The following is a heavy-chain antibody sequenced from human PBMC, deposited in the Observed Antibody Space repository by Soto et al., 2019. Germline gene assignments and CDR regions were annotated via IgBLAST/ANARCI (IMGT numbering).Heavy chain of an antibody. CDR1: GGTFNTYA. V-gene: IGHV1-69*01. CDR3: ARKYQVPHGDADDDYNMDV. D-gene: IGHD2-2*01. CDR2: VIPIFGTT. Sequence: QVQLVQSGAEVKKPGSSVKVSCKASGGTFNTYAISWVRQAPGQGLEWMGGVIPIFGTTKYAQKFQGRVTITADESTTTAYMELRSLRSEDTAVYYCARKYQVPHGDADDDYNMDVWGQGTTVTVSS. J-gene: IGHJ6*02.